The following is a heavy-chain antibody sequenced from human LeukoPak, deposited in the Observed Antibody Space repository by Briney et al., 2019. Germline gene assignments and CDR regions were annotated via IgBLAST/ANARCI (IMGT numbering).Heavy chain of an antibody. J-gene: IGHJ4*02. CDR3: AKDIGTAPAWFDY. CDR2: ISWNSGSI. CDR1: GFTFSSYG. V-gene: IGHV3-9*01. D-gene: IGHD1-1*01. Sequence: GGSLRLSCAASGFTFSSYGMHWVRQAPGKGLEWVSGISWNSGSIGYADSVKGRFTISRDNAKNSLYLQMNSLRAEDTALYYCAKDIGTAPAWFDYWGQGTLVTVSS.